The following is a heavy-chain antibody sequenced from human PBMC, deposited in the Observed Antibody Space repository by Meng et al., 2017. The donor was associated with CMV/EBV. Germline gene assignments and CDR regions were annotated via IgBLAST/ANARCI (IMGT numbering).Heavy chain of an antibody. D-gene: IGHD2-15*01. Sequence: AVYGGSFSGYYCSWIRQPPGKGLEWIGEINHSGSTNYTPSLKSRVTISVDTSKNQFSLKLSSVTAADTAVYYCASSPRRAANNWFDPWGQGTLVTVSS. CDR3: ASSPRRAANNWFDP. CDR2: INHSGST. V-gene: IGHV4-34*01. CDR1: GGSFSGYY. J-gene: IGHJ5*02.